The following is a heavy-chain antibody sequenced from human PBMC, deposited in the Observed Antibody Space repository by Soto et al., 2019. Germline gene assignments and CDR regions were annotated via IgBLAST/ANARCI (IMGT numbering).Heavy chain of an antibody. V-gene: IGHV3-30-3*01. CDR3: VRTIAVAGPDVFDM. CDR1: RFTISYYA. Sequence: PGGSLRLSCAASRFTISYYAMHWIRQAPGKGLEWMAVILSDGSKQYYAESVKGRFTISRDNSKSTLYLQMNSLRVEDTAVYYCVRTIAVAGPDVFDMWGQGTMVTVSS. J-gene: IGHJ3*02. CDR2: ILSDGSKQ. D-gene: IGHD6-19*01.